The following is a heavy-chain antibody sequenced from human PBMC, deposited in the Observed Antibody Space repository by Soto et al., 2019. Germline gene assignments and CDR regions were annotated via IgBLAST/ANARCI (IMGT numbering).Heavy chain of an antibody. Sequence: QVQLVQSGAEVKKPGATVKVSCKASGYTFTTYGISWVRQAPGQGLEWMGWISAYNGNTNYAQKLQGRVTMTTDTYTSTASMVLRSLRSDDTAVYYCAKDSAGLQTEYCFDYWGQGTLDTVSS. D-gene: IGHD4-4*01. CDR3: AKDSAGLQTEYCFDY. CDR2: ISAYNGNT. V-gene: IGHV1-18*04. J-gene: IGHJ4*02. CDR1: GYTFTTYG.